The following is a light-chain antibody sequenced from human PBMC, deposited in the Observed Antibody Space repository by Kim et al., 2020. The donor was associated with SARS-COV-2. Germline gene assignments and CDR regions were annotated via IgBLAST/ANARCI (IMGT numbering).Light chain of an antibody. V-gene: IGKV3-15*01. CDR2: GAS. Sequence: EIVMTQSPATLSVSPGERATLSCRASQSLGINLAWYQQRPGQAPRLLIYGASTRATGIAARFSGSGSWTEFTLTISSLQPEDFAVYYCQQYNKWPPNTFAQGTKLEI. CDR3: QQYNKWPPNT. CDR1: QSLGIN. J-gene: IGKJ2*01.